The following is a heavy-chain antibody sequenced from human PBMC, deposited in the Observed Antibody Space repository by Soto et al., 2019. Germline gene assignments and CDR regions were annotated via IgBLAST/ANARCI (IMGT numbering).Heavy chain of an antibody. CDR3: ARGKRFSDWFDP. Sequence: PSETLSLTCTVSGDSMSSYYWTWIRQPAGKGLEWIGRVYSSGGTHYNPSLKSRVTISLDTSKNQFSLRLLSVTDADTAVYYCARGKRFSDWFDPWGQGTLVTVS. CDR1: GDSMSSYY. D-gene: IGHD3-3*01. J-gene: IGHJ5*02. V-gene: IGHV4-4*07. CDR2: VYSSGGT.